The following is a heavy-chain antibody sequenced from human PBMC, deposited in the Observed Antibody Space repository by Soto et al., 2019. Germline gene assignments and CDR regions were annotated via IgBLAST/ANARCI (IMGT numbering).Heavy chain of an antibody. Sequence: QVQLQESGPGLVKPSQTLSLTCTVSGGSISSGGYYWGWIRQHPGKGLEWIGYIYYSGSTYYNPSLKSRVTISVDTSKNQFSLKLSSVTAADTAVYYCARDFAGWGGNSVVFGYWGQGTLVTVSS. J-gene: IGHJ4*02. CDR3: ARDFAGWGGNSVVFGY. CDR2: IYYSGST. CDR1: GGSISSGGYY. D-gene: IGHD2-21*02. V-gene: IGHV4-31*03.